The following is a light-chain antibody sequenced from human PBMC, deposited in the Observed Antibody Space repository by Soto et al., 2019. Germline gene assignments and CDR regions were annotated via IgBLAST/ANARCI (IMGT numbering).Light chain of an antibody. V-gene: IGKV3-20*01. CDR3: QQYGNSPT. J-gene: IGKJ1*01. CDR2: ETS. Sequence: EIVLTQSPGTLSLSPGERATLSCRASQSVSAGYFAWYQQKPGQPPRLLMYETSSRTTGTPDRFSGSGSGTDFTLTISRLEPEDFAVYYCQQYGNSPTFGQGTKVEIK. CDR1: QSVSAGY.